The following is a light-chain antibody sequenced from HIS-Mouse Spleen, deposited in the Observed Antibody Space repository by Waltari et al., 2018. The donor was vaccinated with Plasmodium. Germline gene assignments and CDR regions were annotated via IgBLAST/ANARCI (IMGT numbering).Light chain of an antibody. V-gene: IGLV2-23*01. CDR2: EGS. J-gene: IGLJ2*01. Sequence: QSALTQPASVSGSPGQSITISCTGTRSAVGSYDLVSWYQQHPGTAPKLMIYEGSKLPSVVSNRFSGSKSGNTASLTISGLQAEDEADYYCCSYAGSRVFGGGTKLTVL. CDR3: CSYAGSRV. CDR1: RSAVGSYDL.